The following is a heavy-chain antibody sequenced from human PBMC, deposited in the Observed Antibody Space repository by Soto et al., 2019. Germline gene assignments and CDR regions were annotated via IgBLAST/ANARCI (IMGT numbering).Heavy chain of an antibody. CDR2: INQSGST. CDR3: ARGRMVRAAYDY. J-gene: IGHJ4*02. D-gene: IGHD2-8*01. V-gene: IGHV4-34*01. CDR1: GGSFTAYY. Sequence: SETLSLTCAVYGGSFTAYYWTWIRQPPGKGLEWIGEINQSGSTNYNSSLKSRVTISVDTSKNQFSLHLSSVTAADTAVYYCARGRMVRAAYDYWGQGXLVTVYS.